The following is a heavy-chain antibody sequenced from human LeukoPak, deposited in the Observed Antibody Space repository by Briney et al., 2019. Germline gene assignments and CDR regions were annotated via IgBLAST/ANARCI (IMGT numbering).Heavy chain of an antibody. V-gene: IGHV4-59*08. Sequence: SETLSLTCTVSGGSISTHYWSWIRQPPGKGLEWIGDIYYSGSTKYNPSLKSRVTISVDTSKNQVSLKLSSVTATDTAVYYCARRRDELLWFDAWGQGTLVTVSS. CDR2: IYYSGST. D-gene: IGHD3-10*01. J-gene: IGHJ5*02. CDR1: GGSISTHY. CDR3: ARRRDELLWFDA.